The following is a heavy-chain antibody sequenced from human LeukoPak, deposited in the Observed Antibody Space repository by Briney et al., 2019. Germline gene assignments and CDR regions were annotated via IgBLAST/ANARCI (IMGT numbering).Heavy chain of an antibody. V-gene: IGHV3-30*02. CDR3: AKIHTITIFGVADAFDI. CDR2: IRYDGSNK. J-gene: IGHJ3*02. D-gene: IGHD3-3*01. Sequence: GGSLRLSCAASGFTFSSYGMHWVRQAPGKGLEWVAFIRYDGSNKYYADSVKGRFTISRDNSKNTLYLQMNSLRAEDTAVYYCAKIHTITIFGVADAFDIWGQGTMVTVSS. CDR1: GFTFSSYG.